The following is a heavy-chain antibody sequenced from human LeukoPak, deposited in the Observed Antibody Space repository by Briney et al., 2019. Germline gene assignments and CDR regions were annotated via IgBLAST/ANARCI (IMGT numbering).Heavy chain of an antibody. CDR2: IYYSEST. CDR1: GGSISSRTYY. CDR3: ARGQNYHNSRIVVDY. V-gene: IGHV4-39*07. Sequence: SETLSLTCTVSGGSISSRTYYWGWIRQPPGKGLEWIGSIYYSESTYHNPSLKSRVTISVGTSKNQFSLKLSSVTAADTAVYYCARGQNYHNSRIVVDYWGQGTLVTVSS. J-gene: IGHJ4*02. D-gene: IGHD3-22*01.